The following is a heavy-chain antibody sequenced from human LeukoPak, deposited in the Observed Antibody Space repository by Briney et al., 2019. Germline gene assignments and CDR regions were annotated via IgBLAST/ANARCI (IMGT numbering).Heavy chain of an antibody. CDR1: GFTFSSYS. Sequence: GGSLRLSCAASGFTFSSYSMTWVRQAPGKGLEWVSSISSSSSYIYYADSVKGRFTISRDNAKNSLYLQMNSLRAEDTAVYYCARTGYSYGSFDYWGQGTLATVSS. D-gene: IGHD5-18*01. J-gene: IGHJ4*02. V-gene: IGHV3-21*01. CDR3: ARTGYSYGSFDY. CDR2: ISSSSSYI.